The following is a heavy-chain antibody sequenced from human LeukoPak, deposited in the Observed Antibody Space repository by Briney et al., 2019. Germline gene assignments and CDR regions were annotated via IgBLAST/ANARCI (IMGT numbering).Heavy chain of an antibody. V-gene: IGHV1-2*02. CDR3: ARARSDILTGHPFDY. CDR1: GYTFTGYY. Sequence: GASVKVSCKASGYTFTGYYMHWVRQAPGQGLEWMGWINPNSGGTNYAQKFQGRVTMTRDTSMSTAYMELSRLRSDDTAVYYCARARSDILTGHPFDYWGQGTLVTVSS. CDR2: INPNSGGT. J-gene: IGHJ4*02. D-gene: IGHD3-9*01.